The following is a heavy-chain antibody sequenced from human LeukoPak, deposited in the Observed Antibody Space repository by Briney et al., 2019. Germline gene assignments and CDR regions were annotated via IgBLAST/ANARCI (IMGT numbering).Heavy chain of an antibody. Sequence: PGGSLRLSCAASGFTFSNAWMNWVRQAPGKGLEWVGRIKSKTDGGTTDYAAPVKGRFTISRDDSKTTLYLQMNSLKTKDTAVYYCTTRYCSGGRCDYWGQGTLVTVSS. CDR2: IKSKTDGGTT. J-gene: IGHJ4*02. V-gene: IGHV3-15*01. CDR1: GFTFSNAW. D-gene: IGHD2-15*01. CDR3: TTRYCSGGRCDY.